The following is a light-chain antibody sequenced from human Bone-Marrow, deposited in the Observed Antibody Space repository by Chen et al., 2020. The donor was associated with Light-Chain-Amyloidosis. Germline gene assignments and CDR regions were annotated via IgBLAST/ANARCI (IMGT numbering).Light chain of an antibody. J-gene: IGKJ2*01. CDR1: QSISTY. Sequence: DIQMTHSPSSLSASVGDRVTITCRASQSISTYLNWYQYKPGKIPKLLIYSASTLQSGVTSRFSGSGSGTDFTLTISSLQAEDFAIYYCQQSHSIPRTFGQGTKLEMK. CDR3: QQSHSIPRT. V-gene: IGKV1-39*01. CDR2: SAS.